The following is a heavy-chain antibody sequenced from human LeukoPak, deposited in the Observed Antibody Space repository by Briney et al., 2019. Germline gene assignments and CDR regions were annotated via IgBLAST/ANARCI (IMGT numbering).Heavy chain of an antibody. CDR1: GLPFKSYA. CDR2: ILYDGNNK. D-gene: IGHD3-9*01. V-gene: IGHV3-30-3*01. Sequence: PGRALGLSCGASGLPFKSYAMHWVRQAPGKGLGWGAVILYDGNNKYYADSVKGRFTISRDNSKNTLYLQMNSLRAEDTAVYYCARDLSPGLRYFDWLSPDYWGQGTLVTVSS. CDR3: ARDLSPGLRYFDWLSPDY. J-gene: IGHJ4*02.